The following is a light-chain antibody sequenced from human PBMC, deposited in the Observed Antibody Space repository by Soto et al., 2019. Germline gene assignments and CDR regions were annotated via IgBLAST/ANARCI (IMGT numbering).Light chain of an antibody. Sequence: QSVLTQPASVSGSPGQSITISCTGTSSDVGGYDYVSWYQLHPGKAPKLMVFEVSNRPSGVSYRFSGSKSGNTASLTISGLQAEDEADYFCSSYSISTAYLFGTGT. CDR2: EVS. CDR3: SSYSISTAYL. J-gene: IGLJ1*01. CDR1: SSDVGGYDY. V-gene: IGLV2-14*01.